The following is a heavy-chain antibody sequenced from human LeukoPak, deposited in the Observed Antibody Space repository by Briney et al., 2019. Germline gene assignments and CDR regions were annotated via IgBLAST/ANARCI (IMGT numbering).Heavy chain of an antibody. D-gene: IGHD1-26*01. CDR1: GGSFSGYY. CDR2: INHSGST. CDR3: ARDRGGSYGAYYYYGMDV. Sequence: SETLSLTCAVYGGSFSGYYWSWIRQPPGKGLEWIGEINHSGSTNYNPSLKSRVTMSVDTSKNQFSLKLSSVTAADTAVYYCARDRGGSYGAYYYYGMDVWGQGTTVTVSS. V-gene: IGHV4-34*01. J-gene: IGHJ6*02.